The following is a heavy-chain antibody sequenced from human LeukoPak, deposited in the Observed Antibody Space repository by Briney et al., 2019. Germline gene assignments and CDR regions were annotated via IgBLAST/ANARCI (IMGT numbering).Heavy chain of an antibody. J-gene: IGHJ4*02. CDR1: GGSISSYY. V-gene: IGHV4-59*01. CDR2: IYYSGST. D-gene: IGHD3-10*01. Sequence: SETLSLTCTVSGGSISSYYWSWIRQPPGKGLEWIGYIYYSGSTDYNPSLKSRVIISVDTSKNQFFLKLSSVTAADTAVYYCARARHYGSGSYYNGIFDYWGQGTLVTVSS. CDR3: ARARHYGSGSYYNGIFDY.